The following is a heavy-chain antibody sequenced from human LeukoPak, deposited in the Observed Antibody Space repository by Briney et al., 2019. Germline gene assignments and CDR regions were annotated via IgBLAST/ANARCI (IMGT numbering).Heavy chain of an antibody. Sequence: SGGSLRLSCAASGFTFSDYYISWIRQAPGKGLEWVLYISSSGTTIYYADAVKGLFTISRDNAKNSLYLQMNRLGAEDTAVYYCARSVREWQGDAFDIWGQGTMVTVSS. CDR3: ARSVREWQGDAFDI. V-gene: IGHV3-11*01. J-gene: IGHJ3*02. D-gene: IGHD3-3*01. CDR2: ISSSGTTI. CDR1: GFTFSDYY.